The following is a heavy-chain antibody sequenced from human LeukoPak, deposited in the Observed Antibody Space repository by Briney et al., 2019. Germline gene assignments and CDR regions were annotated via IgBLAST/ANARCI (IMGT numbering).Heavy chain of an antibody. CDR2: IYSGGST. D-gene: IGHD6-19*01. CDR1: GFTVSSNY. Sequence: PGGSLRLSCAASGFTVSSNYMSWVRQAPGKGLEWVSVIYSGGSTYYADSVKGRFTISRDNSKNTLYLQMNSLRAEDTAVYYCARDKFVLGSGWCDAFDIWGQGTMVTVSS. CDR3: ARDKFVLGSGWCDAFDI. J-gene: IGHJ3*02. V-gene: IGHV3-66*01.